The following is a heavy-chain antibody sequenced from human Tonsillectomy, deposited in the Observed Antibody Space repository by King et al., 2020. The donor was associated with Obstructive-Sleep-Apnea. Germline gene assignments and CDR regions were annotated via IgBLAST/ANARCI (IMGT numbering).Heavy chain of an antibody. J-gene: IGHJ4*02. D-gene: IGHD6-13*01. CDR1: GYTFTIYG. CDR3: ARDHSLGIIAAGTPIGY. CDR2: TIAYNDHT. V-gene: IGHV1-18*01. Sequence: QMVQSGAEVKKTGASVKVSCKASGYTFTIYGISWVRQAPGHGVGWMGWTIAYNDHTNDTQKLQGRVTMTTDTSTSTVYMELRSLGYDATAVYYWARDHSLGIIAAGTPIGYWGQGTPVTVSS.